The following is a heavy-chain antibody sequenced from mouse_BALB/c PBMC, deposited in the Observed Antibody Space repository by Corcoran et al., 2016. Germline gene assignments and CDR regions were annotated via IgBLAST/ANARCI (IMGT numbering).Heavy chain of an antibody. V-gene: IGHV1S136*01. J-gene: IGHJ4*01. D-gene: IGHD1-1*01. CDR2: INPYNDGT. CDR3: ARWILRSAMDY. CDR1: GYTFTSYV. Sequence: EVQLQQSGPELVKPGXSVTMSCXASGYTFTSYVMHWVKQKPGQGLEWIGYINPYNDGTKYNEKFKGKATLTSDKSSSTAYMELSSLTSEDSAVYYCARWILRSAMDYWGQGTSVTVSS.